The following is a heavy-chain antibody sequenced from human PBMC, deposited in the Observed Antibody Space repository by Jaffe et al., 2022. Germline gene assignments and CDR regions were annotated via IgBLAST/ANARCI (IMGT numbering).Heavy chain of an antibody. CDR2: ISSSGSTI. CDR1: GFTFSDYY. D-gene: IGHD2-2*01. CDR3: ARDGVGRYCSSTSCYPDASVDRYYYMDV. Sequence: QVQLVESGGGLVKPGGSLRLSCAASGFTFSDYYMSWIRQAPGKGLEWVSYISSSGSTIYYADSVKGRFTISRDNAKNSLYLQMNSLRAEDTAVYYCARDGVGRYCSSTSCYPDASVDRYYYMDVWGKGTTVTVSS. V-gene: IGHV3-11*01. J-gene: IGHJ6*03.